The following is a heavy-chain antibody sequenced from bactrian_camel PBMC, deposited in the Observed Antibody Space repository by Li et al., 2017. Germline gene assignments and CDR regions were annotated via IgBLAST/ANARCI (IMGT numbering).Heavy chain of an antibody. CDR2: IGMDGRT. D-gene: IGHD1*01. V-gene: IGHV3S53*01. CDR1: GVRNRNSC. J-gene: IGHJ4*01. Sequence: HVQLVESGGGSVQAGGSLRLSCAGVGVRNRNSCMAWFRQAPGKEREGVAAIGMDGRTSAADSVKGRFTISKDNAKNTLYLQMDNLQPEDTAVYYCAARPVNTRACVAGGRYEFGYWGQGTQVTVS. CDR3: AARPVNTRACVAGGRYEFGY.